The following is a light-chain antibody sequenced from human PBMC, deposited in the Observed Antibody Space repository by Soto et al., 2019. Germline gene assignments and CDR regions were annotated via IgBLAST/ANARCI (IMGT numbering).Light chain of an antibody. CDR1: HSVSGK. CDR2: DAS. Sequence: TQSPAILSVSPGEKAPLSCRASHSVSGKLARYQQTPGQAPRLPIYDASTRATGIPARFSGSGSGTEFTLTISSLQSEDFAVYYCQQSNNWPWTFGQGTKVDI. CDR3: QQSNNWPWT. J-gene: IGKJ1*01. V-gene: IGKV3-15*01.